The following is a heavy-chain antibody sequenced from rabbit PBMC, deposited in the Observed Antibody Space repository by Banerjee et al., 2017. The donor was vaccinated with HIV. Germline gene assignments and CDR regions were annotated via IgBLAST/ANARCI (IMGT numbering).Heavy chain of an antibody. CDR3: ARGVSTSGRGYGL. V-gene: IGHV1S45*01. CDR2: IGTGGGST. CDR1: GFDLSSYYY. J-gene: IGHJ4*01. Sequence: QEQLEESGGGLVKPEGSLTLTCKASGFDLSSYYYMCWVRQAPGKGLEWIACIGTGGGSTWYASWVNGRFTIAKTSSTTVTLQMTSLTAADTSTYFCARGVSTSGRGYGLWGPGHPR. D-gene: IGHD4-1*01.